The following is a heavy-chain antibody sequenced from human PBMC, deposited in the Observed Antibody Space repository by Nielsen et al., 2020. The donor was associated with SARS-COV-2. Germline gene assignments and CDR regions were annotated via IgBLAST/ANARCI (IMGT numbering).Heavy chain of an antibody. Sequence: SLKISCAASGFTFSSYWMSWVRQAPGKGLEWVSGISWNSGSIGYADSVKGRFTISRDNAKNSLYLQMNSLRAEDTALYYCASLGATPGYYYYGMDVWGQGTTVTVSS. D-gene: IGHD1-26*01. CDR3: ASLGATPGYYYYGMDV. J-gene: IGHJ6*02. CDR1: GFTFSSYW. V-gene: IGHV3-9*01. CDR2: ISWNSGSI.